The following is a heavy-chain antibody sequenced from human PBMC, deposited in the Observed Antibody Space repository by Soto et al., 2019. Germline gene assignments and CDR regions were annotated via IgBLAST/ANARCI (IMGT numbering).Heavy chain of an antibody. J-gene: IGHJ4*02. CDR2: IAPHSGRT. V-gene: IGHV1-18*04. Sequence: QVQLVQSGPEVKKPGASVRVSCMTSGYAFTSYGVNWVRQDPGQGLEWMGWIAPHSGRTTYLPKFQGRVTITADPSTNTAYMELTSLSSDDTGIYFCARAATGSYHSAYWGQGTVVTVSA. CDR3: ARAATGSYHSAY. D-gene: IGHD3-10*01. CDR1: GYAFTSYG.